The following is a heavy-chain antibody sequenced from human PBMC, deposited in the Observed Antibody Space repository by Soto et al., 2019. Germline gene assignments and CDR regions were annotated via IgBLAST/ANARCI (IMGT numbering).Heavy chain of an antibody. J-gene: IGHJ6*02. V-gene: IGHV4-30-2*01. CDR1: GGSISSGGYS. CDR3: ARVPDV. CDR2: IYHSGST. Sequence: QLQLQKSGSGLVKPSQTLSLTCAVSGGSISSGGYSWTWIRQPPGKGLEWIGYIYHSGSTYYNPSLKSRVTISVDRSKNQFSMKLNYVTAADTAVYYCARVPDVWGQGTTVTVS.